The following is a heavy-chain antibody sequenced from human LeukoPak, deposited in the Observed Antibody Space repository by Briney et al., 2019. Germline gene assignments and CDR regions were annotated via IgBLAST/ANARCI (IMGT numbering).Heavy chain of an antibody. V-gene: IGHV1-46*01. J-gene: IGHJ4*02. CDR3: ARDLSGGYGDY. CDR1: GYTFTRYY. CDR2: INPSGGST. Sequence: AASVKVSCKASGYTFTRYYMHWVRPAPGQGLVWMGIINPSGGSTSYAQKFQGRGTMTRDTSTSTVYMELSSLRSEDTAVYYCARDLSGGYGDYWGQGTLVTVSS. D-gene: IGHD2-15*01.